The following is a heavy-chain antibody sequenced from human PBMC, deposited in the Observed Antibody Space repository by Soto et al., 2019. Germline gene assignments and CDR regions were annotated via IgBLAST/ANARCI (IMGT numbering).Heavy chain of an antibody. D-gene: IGHD3-9*01. J-gene: IGHJ4*02. CDR1: GGSVSSGSYY. Sequence: QVQLQESGPGLVKPSETLSLTCTVSGGSVSSGSYYWSWIRQPPGTGLEWIGYIYYSGSTNYNPSLKSRVTISVDTSKNQFSLKLSSVTAADTAVYYCARVPWGTIFPMFGYWGQGTLVTVSS. CDR3: ARVPWGTIFPMFGY. CDR2: IYYSGST. V-gene: IGHV4-61*01.